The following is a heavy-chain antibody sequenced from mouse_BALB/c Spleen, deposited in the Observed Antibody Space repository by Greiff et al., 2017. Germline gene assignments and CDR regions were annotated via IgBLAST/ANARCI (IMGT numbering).Heavy chain of an antibody. CDR3: ARFGGLRRDYAMDY. CDR1: GDSITSGY. CDR2: ISYSGST. V-gene: IGHV3-8*02. Sequence: EVNVVESGPSLVKPSQTLSLTCSVTGDSITSGYWNWIRKFPGNKLEYMGYISYSGSTYYNPSLKSRISITRDTSKNQYYLQLNSVTTEDTATYYCARFGGLRRDYAMDYWGQGTSVTVSS. D-gene: IGHD2-2*01. J-gene: IGHJ4*01.